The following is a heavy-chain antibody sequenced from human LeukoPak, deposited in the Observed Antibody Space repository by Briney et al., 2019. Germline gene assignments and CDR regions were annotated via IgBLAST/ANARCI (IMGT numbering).Heavy chain of an antibody. D-gene: IGHD2-2*02. CDR2: IYHSGST. J-gene: IGHJ3*02. Sequence: SGTLSLTCAVSGGSISSSNWWSWVRQPPGKGLEWIGEIYHSGSTYYNPSLKSRVTISVDRSKNQFSLKLSSVTAADTAVYYCARDNGLHCSSTSCYTAFDIWGQGTMVTVSS. V-gene: IGHV4-4*02. CDR1: GGSISSSNW. CDR3: ARDNGLHCSSTSCYTAFDI.